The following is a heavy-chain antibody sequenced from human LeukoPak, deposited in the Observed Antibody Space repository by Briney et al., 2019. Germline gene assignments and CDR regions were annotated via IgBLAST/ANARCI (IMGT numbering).Heavy chain of an antibody. Sequence: GVSLRLSCTASGFTFGDYAMSWIRQAPGKGLEGVGFIRSKAYGETEDYAASVKGRFTISRDDSKAIAYLQMNSLKTEDTAVYHCTRDRGAYNLYDYWGQGTLVTVSS. D-gene: IGHD1-1*01. CDR2: IRSKAYGETE. CDR1: GFTFGDYA. CDR3: TRDRGAYNLYDY. V-gene: IGHV3-49*03. J-gene: IGHJ4*02.